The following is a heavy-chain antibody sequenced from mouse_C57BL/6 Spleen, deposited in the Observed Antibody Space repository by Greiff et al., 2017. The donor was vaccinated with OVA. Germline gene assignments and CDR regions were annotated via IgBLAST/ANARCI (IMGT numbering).Heavy chain of an antibody. J-gene: IGHJ4*01. V-gene: IGHV7-3*01. CDR3: ARYTSYYYAMDY. Sequence: EVQGVESGGGLVQPGGSLSLSCAASGFTFTDYYMSWVRQPPGKALEWLGFIRNKANGYTTEYSASVKGRFTISRDNSQSILYLQMNALRAEDSATYYCARYTSYYYAMDYWGQGTSVTVSS. CDR1: GFTFTDYY. CDR2: IRNKANGYTT.